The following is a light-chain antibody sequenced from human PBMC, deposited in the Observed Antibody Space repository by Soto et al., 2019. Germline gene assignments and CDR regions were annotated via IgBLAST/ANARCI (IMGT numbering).Light chain of an antibody. CDR3: QKSSSASPP. CDR2: GAS. CDR1: QGISNY. Sequence: DIQMTQSPSSLSASVGDRVTITCRAGQGISNYLAWYQQKPGKVPELLIYGASTLQSGVPSRFSGSGSGTDFTLTITRLQPEYVATYYCQKSSSASPPFGGGTKVEIK. V-gene: IGKV1-27*01. J-gene: IGKJ4*01.